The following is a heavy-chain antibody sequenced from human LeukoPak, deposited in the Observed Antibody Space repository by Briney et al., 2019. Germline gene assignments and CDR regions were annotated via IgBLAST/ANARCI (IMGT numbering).Heavy chain of an antibody. CDR1: GGSISSGSYY. CDR2: IYTSGST. Sequence: SETLSLTCTVSGGSISSGSYYWSWIRQPAGKGLEWIGRIYTSGSTNYNPSLKSRVTISVDTSKNQFSLKLSSVTAADTAVYYCARYRLGITMIVVDPSDWYFDLWGRGTLVTVSS. D-gene: IGHD3-22*01. V-gene: IGHV4-61*02. CDR3: ARYRLGITMIVVDPSDWYFDL. J-gene: IGHJ2*01.